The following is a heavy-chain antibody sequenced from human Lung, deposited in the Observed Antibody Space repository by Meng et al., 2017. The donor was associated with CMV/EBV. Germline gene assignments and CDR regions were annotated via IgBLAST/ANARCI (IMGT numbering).Heavy chain of an antibody. CDR1: GYTFTSYA. CDR3: ARSTYYHDSSGPAFDY. V-gene: IGHV7-4-1*02. J-gene: IGHJ4*02. D-gene: IGHD3-22*01. Sequence: VRPVQPGSDLGQPGASGGVSCKASGYTFTSYAMNWVRQAPGQGLEWMGWNNTNTGSPTYDQGFTGRFVFSLDTSVSTAYLQITSLKPDDTAVYYCARSTYYHDSSGPAFDYWGQGTLVTVSS. CDR2: NNTNTGSP.